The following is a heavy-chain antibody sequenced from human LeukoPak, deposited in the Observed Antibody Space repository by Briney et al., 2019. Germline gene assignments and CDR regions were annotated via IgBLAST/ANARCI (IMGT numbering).Heavy chain of an antibody. J-gene: IGHJ4*02. V-gene: IGHV4-38-2*02. CDR1: GYSISSGYY. CDR2: IYHSGST. CDR3: ARGLQWLRLRQPEYYFDY. D-gene: IGHD5-12*01. Sequence: SETLSLTCTVSGYSISSGYYWGWIRQPPGKGLEWIGSIYHSGSTYYNPSLKSRVTISVDTSKNQFSLKLSSVTAADTAVYYCARGLQWLRLRQPEYYFDYWGQGTLVTVSS.